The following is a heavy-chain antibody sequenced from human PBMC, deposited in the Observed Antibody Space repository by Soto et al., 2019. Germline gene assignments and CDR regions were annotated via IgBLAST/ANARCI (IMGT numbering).Heavy chain of an antibody. J-gene: IGHJ4*02. CDR1: GFTFSSYR. CDR3: AXXWYHDY. D-gene: IGHD2-15*01. CDR2: IKQDGSEK. Sequence: EVQLVESGGGLVQPGGSLRLSCEASGFTFSSYRLSWVGQAPGKGLEWVANIKQDGSEKYYVDSVKGGSTISRATAKXXXXXXXXXXXXXXXAVXXXAXXWYHDYWGQGTLVTVSS. V-gene: IGHV3-7*01.